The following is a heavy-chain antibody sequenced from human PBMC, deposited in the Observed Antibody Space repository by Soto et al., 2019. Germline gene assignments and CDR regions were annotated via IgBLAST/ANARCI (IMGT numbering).Heavy chain of an antibody. CDR3: AVQQWDWFDP. D-gene: IGHD1-26*01. CDR1: GASVSSLRHY. V-gene: IGHV4-61*01. J-gene: IGHJ5*02. CDR2: IYNSDST. Sequence: QVLLQESGPGLVKPSETLSLTCTVSGASVSSLRHYWTWIRQPPGKGLEWIGEIYNSDSTDYNPSLKGRITISVDPSKNQFSLKLSSVTAADTAIYYCAVQQWDWFDPWGQGTLVTVSS.